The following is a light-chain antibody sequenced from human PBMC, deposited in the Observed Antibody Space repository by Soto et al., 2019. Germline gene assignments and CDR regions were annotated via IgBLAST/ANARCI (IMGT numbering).Light chain of an antibody. CDR3: QQYNNYSGL. CDR1: QNIGTW. V-gene: IGKV1-5*01. Sequence: DIQMTQSPSTLSASVGDRVTITCRASQNIGTWLAWFQQKPGQAPKLLVYGASTLESGVPSRFSGSGSGTEFALTISGLQPDDFATYYCQQYNNYSGLFAGGTKVDIK. J-gene: IGKJ4*01. CDR2: GAS.